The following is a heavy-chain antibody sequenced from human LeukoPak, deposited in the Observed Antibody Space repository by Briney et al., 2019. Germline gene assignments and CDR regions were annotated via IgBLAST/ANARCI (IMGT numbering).Heavy chain of an antibody. CDR3: ARPGGGEDAFDI. J-gene: IGHJ3*02. Sequence: ASVKVSCKASGYTFTDYYMHWLRQAPGQGLEWMGIINPSGGSTSYAQKFQGRVTMTRDTSTSTVYMELSSLKSEDTAVYYCARPGGGEDAFDIWGQGTMVTVSS. D-gene: IGHD2-21*01. CDR2: INPSGGST. V-gene: IGHV1-46*01. CDR1: GYTFTDYY.